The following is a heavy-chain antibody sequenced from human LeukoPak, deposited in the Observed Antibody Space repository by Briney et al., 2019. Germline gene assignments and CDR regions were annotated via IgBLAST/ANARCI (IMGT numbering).Heavy chain of an antibody. CDR1: EFTFSNSW. D-gene: IGHD3-10*01. CDR3: ARITQIPY. V-gene: IGHV3-74*01. CDR2: INSEGSST. J-gene: IGHJ4*02. Sequence: GGSLRLSCAVSEFTFSNSWMHWVRQAPGKGLVWVSSINSEGSSTTYADSVKGRFTISRYNAKNTLFLQMNSLRAEDTAVYYCARITQIPYWGQGTLVTVSS.